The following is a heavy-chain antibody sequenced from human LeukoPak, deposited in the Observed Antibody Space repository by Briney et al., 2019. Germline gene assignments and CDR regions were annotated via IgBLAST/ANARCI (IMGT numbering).Heavy chain of an antibody. CDR1: GGSISSGGYS. V-gene: IGHV4-30-2*01. CDR3: ARDEGVGWFDP. J-gene: IGHJ5*02. CDR2: IYHSGST. Sequence: SETLSLTCTVSGGSISSGGYSWSWIRQPPGKGLEWIGYIYHSGSTYYNPSLKSRVTISVDTSKNQFSLKLSSVTAADTAVYYCARDEGVGWFDPWGQGTLVTVSS. D-gene: IGHD3-10*01.